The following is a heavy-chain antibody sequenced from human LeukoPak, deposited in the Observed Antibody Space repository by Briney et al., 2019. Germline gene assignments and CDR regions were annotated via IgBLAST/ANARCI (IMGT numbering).Heavy chain of an antibody. V-gene: IGHV3-23*01. Sequence: GGSLRLSCAGSGFPFSSHGMNWVRQAPGKGLEWVSAISGSGGSTYYADSVKGRFTISRDNSKNTLYLQMNSLRAEDTAVYYCAKAPYYYDSSGYYYFDYWGQGTLVTVSS. CDR3: AKAPYYYDSSGYYYFDY. J-gene: IGHJ4*02. CDR1: GFPFSSHG. D-gene: IGHD3-22*01. CDR2: ISGSGGST.